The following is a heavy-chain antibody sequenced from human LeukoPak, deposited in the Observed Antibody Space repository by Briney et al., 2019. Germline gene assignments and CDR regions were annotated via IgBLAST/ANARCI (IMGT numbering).Heavy chain of an antibody. V-gene: IGHV4-59*08. Sequence: SETLSLTCTVSGAFISTYYWSWIRQPPGKGLEWIGYIQHSGTTNHNPSLQSRVTISVDMSKNQFSLRLSSVTAADTAVYYCARHGSSWSFDYWGQGTLVTVSS. CDR1: GAFISTYY. J-gene: IGHJ4*02. CDR3: ARHGSSWSFDY. D-gene: IGHD6-13*01. CDR2: IQHSGTT.